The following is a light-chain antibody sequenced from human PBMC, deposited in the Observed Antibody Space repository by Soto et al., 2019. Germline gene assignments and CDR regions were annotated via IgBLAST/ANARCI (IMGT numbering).Light chain of an antibody. CDR1: QSISSW. V-gene: IGKV1-5*01. CDR3: HQFGDSPQT. J-gene: IGKJ1*01. CDR2: DAS. Sequence: DIQMTQSPSTLSASVGDRVTITCRASQSISSWLAWYQQKPGKAPKLLIYDASSLESGVPSRFSGSGSGTEFTLTISSLQPDDFAVYYCHQFGDSPQTFGQGTTVEV.